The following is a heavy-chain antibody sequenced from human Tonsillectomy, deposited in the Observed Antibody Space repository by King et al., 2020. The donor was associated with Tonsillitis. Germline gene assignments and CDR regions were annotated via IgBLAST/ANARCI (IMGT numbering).Heavy chain of an antibody. V-gene: IGHV1-2*02. CDR1: GYTFTNYH. CDR2: IDCNSGST. J-gene: IGHJ5*02. CDR3: SRETWVYGS. Sequence: QLVQSGTEVKMPGASVTVYCKASGYTFTNYHIHWIRQAPGQGLEWMGWIDCNSGSTNYAQNLQGRVTLTRDTSTNTAYLDLRSLTSDDTAVYYCSRETWVYGSWGQGTLVTVSS. D-gene: IGHD5-24*01.